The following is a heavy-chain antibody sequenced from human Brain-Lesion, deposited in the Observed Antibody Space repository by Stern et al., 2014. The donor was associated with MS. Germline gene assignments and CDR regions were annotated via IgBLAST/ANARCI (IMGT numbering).Heavy chain of an antibody. CDR2: INPNTGGT. Sequence: VQLVESGAEVKKPGASVKVSCKTSGYIFTGYYIHWVRQATGKGLEWMAWINPNTGGTTYAQKFQGRVTMSRDTSISTAYVELSSLTSDDTAVYYCARDQRGITIFGVVTDYYYLGMDVWGQGTTVTVSS. D-gene: IGHD3-3*01. CDR3: ARDQRGITIFGVVTDYYYLGMDV. CDR1: GYIFTGYY. J-gene: IGHJ6*02. V-gene: IGHV1-2*02.